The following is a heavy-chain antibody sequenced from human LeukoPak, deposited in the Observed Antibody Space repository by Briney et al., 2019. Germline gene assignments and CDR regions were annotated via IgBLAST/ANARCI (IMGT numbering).Heavy chain of an antibody. CDR2: INWNGGST. D-gene: IGHD1-26*01. CDR3: ARDRGYYSGSYFDY. CDR1: GFTFDDYG. V-gene: IGHV3-20*04. Sequence: GGSLSLSCAASGFTFDDYGMSWVRQAPGKGLEWVSGINWNGGSTGYADSVKGRFTISSDNAKNSLYLQMNSLRAEDTALYYCARDRGYYSGSYFDYWGQGTLVTVSS. J-gene: IGHJ4*02.